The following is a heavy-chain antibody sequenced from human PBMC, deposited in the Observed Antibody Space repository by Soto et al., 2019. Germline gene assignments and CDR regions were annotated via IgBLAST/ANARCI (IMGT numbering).Heavy chain of an antibody. Sequence: SVKVSCKASGVTFSSYAISWVRQAPGQGLEWMGGINTIFGTANYAQKFQGRDTITADESTSTAYMELSSLRSEDTAVYYCARDLAYSSSRYGMDVWGQGTTVTVSS. V-gene: IGHV1-69*13. CDR3: ARDLAYSSSRYGMDV. CDR1: GVTFSSYA. CDR2: INTIFGTA. J-gene: IGHJ6*02. D-gene: IGHD6-6*01.